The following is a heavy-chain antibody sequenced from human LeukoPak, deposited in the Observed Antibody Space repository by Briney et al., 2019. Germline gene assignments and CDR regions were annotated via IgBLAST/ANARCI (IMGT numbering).Heavy chain of an antibody. J-gene: IGHJ6*02. CDR3: ARRAYYGTLNMDV. Sequence: SETLSLTCTVSGGSISSYYWSWIRQPPGKGLEWIGYIYYSGSTNYNPSLKSRVTISVDTSKNQFSLKLSSVTAADTAVYYCARRAYYGTLNMDVWGQGTTVTVSS. D-gene: IGHD3-10*01. CDR1: GGSISSYY. V-gene: IGHV4-59*01. CDR2: IYYSGST.